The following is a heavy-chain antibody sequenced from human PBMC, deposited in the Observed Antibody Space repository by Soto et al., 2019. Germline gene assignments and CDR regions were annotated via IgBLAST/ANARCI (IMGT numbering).Heavy chain of an antibody. Sequence: PVESVKISCNGSGYSFTSYWLGWVRQMPWKGLEWMVIIYPGDSDTRYSPSFQGQVTISADKSISTAYLQWSSLKASDTAMYYCARSFRDGYNHPGPIDYWGQGTLVTVSS. D-gene: IGHD5-12*01. CDR2: IYPGDSDT. V-gene: IGHV5-51*01. CDR3: ARSFRDGYNHPGPIDY. CDR1: GYSFTSYW. J-gene: IGHJ4*02.